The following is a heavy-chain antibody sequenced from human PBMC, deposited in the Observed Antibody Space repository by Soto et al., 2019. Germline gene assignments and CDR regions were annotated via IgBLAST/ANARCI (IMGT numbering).Heavy chain of an antibody. D-gene: IGHD3-22*01. V-gene: IGHV4-4*02. CDR1: GDSVTSSNW. CDR2: AYRSGST. J-gene: IGHJ4*02. Sequence: SETLSLTCVVSGDSVTSSNWWSWVRQPPGKGLEWIGDAYRSGSTNYNPSLNSRVTISVDKSKNHFSLRLTSVTAADTAVYYCARRGWVGYTYSGDYLYYFDYWGQGALVTVS. CDR3: ARRGWVGYTYSGDYLYYFDY.